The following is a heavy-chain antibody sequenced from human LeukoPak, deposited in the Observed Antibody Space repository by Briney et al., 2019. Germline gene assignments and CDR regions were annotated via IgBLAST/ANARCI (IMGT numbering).Heavy chain of an antibody. D-gene: IGHD1-1*01. CDR3: VSTTRSPPFDH. Sequence: GGSLRLSCAASGFTFSAYWMSWVRQAPGKGLEWLANIKQDGSDKQYVDSVKGRFAISRDNAKTSVYLQMNSLRAEDTALYYCVSTTRSPPFDHWGQGTLVTVSS. CDR1: GFTFSAYW. J-gene: IGHJ4*02. CDR2: IKQDGSDK. V-gene: IGHV3-7*01.